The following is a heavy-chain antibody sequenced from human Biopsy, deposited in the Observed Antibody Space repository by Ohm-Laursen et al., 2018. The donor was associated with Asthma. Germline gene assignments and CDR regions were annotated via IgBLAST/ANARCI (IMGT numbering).Heavy chain of an antibody. CDR2: HDHEEGGT. CDR3: ASDFPKDYVRYNFQF. J-gene: IGHJ4*02. CDR1: GYSLTDLS. V-gene: IGHV1-24*01. D-gene: IGHD4-17*01. Sequence: SVKVSYKISGYSLTDLSMHWVRQAPGQGLEWMGGHDHEEGGTVNAWRFQGRVTMTEDTSTDTAYMELSSLSSDDTAVYYCASDFPKDYVRYNFQFWGQGTLVTVSS.